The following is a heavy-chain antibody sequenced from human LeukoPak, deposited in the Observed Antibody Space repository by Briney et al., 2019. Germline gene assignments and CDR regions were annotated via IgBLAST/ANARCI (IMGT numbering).Heavy chain of an antibody. CDR3: AREVGLIAHPIDY. J-gene: IGHJ4*02. Sequence: GGSLRLSCAASGFTFSSYAMNWVRQAPGKGLEWVSSISSSSSYIYYADSVKGRFTISRDNAKNSLYLQVNSLRAEDTAVYYCAREVGLIAHPIDYWGQGTLVTVSS. CDR2: ISSSSSYI. D-gene: IGHD3-22*01. V-gene: IGHV3-21*01. CDR1: GFTFSSYA.